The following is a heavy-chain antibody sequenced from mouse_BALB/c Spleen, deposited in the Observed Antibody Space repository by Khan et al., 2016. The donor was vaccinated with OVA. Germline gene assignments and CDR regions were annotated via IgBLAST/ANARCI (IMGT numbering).Heavy chain of an antibody. V-gene: IGHV1-4*01. CDR3: AREGAYYRSDGWFAY. Sequence: VQLQESGAELARPGASVKMSYKASGYTFTSYTMHWVKQRPGQGLEWIGYINPSGGYTNYNQKFKDKATLTADKSSSTAYMQLSSLTSEDSAVYYCAREGAYYRSDGWFAYWGQGTLVTVSA. J-gene: IGHJ3*01. CDR1: GYTFTSYT. D-gene: IGHD2-14*01. CDR2: INPSGGYT.